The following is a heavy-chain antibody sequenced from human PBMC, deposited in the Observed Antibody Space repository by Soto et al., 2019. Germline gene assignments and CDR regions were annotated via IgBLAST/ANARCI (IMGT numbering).Heavy chain of an antibody. CDR2: INPIFGTA. V-gene: IGHV1-69*13. CDR3: ARGLILGGAHDY. CDR1: GGTFSSYA. Sequence: ASVKVSCKASGGTFSSYAISWVRQAPGQGLEGMGGINPIFGTANYAPKFQGRVTITADESTSTAFMELSSLRSEDTAGDYCARGLILGGAHDYWGQGTLVTVSS. D-gene: IGHD1-26*01. J-gene: IGHJ4*02.